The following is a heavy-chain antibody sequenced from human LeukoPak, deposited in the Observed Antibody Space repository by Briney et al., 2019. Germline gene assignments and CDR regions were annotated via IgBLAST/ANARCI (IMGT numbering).Heavy chain of an antibody. CDR3: ARDPYSYGYVNY. CDR2: ISYDGSNK. Sequence: PGRSLRLSCAASGFTFSSYAMHWVRQAPGKGLEWVAVISYDGSNKYYADSVKGRFTISRGNSKNTLYLQMNSLRAEDTAVYYCARDPYSYGYVNYWGQGTLVTVSS. D-gene: IGHD5-18*01. J-gene: IGHJ4*02. CDR1: GFTFSSYA. V-gene: IGHV3-30*04.